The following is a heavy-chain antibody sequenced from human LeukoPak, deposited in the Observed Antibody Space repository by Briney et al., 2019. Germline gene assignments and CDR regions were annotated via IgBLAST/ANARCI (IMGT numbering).Heavy chain of an antibody. J-gene: IGHJ6*03. V-gene: IGHV3-33*01. CDR3: ARADVRSNYYYYMDL. CDR2: IWYDGSNK. D-gene: IGHD6-6*01. CDR1: GFTLSSYG. Sequence: GGSLRLSCAASGFTLSSYGMHWVRQAPGKGLEWVAVIWYDGSNKYYADSVKGRFTISRDNSKNTLYLQMNSLRAEDTAVYYCARADVRSNYYYYMDLWGKGTTVTVSS.